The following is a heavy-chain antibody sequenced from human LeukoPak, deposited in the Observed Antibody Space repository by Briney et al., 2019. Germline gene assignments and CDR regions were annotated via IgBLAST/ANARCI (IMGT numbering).Heavy chain of an antibody. CDR3: AKLGGHPLHNYVGV. V-gene: IGHV3-23*01. CDR1: GFTFSSYA. Sequence: PGGSLRLSCAASGFTFSSYAMSWVRQAPGKGLEWVSGILDSGYSTYYANPVKGRFTISRDNSNNTLYLQMNSLRAEDTAVYYCAKLGGHPLHNYVGVWGKGTTVAVSS. D-gene: IGHD3-16*01. CDR2: ILDSGYST. J-gene: IGHJ6*03.